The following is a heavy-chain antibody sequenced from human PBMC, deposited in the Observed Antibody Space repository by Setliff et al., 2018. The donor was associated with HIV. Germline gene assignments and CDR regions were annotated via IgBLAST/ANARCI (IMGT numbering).Heavy chain of an antibody. V-gene: IGHV1-2*02. D-gene: IGHD3-9*01. CDR2: MHPNTGTT. CDR3: ARIDPTAYHYHMYV. CDR1: GYTFSNYN. J-gene: IGHJ6*03. Sequence: ASVKVACKAAGYTFSNYNIHWMRQAPGQAFEWMGWMHPNTGTTSYAQKFQGRVSMTRDMSISTAYMELARLRSDDSAVYYCARIDPTAYHYHMYVWGKGTTVTVSS.